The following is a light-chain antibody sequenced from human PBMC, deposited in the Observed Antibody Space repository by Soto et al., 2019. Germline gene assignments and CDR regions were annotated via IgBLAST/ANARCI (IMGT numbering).Light chain of an antibody. J-gene: IGKJ1*01. CDR3: QQFYNWPRT. CDR1: QSVSSN. Sequence: IVMTQSPGTLSVSPGERATLSCRASQSVSSNLAWYQQKPGQAPRLLIYGASTRATGIPARSSGSGSETEFTLTISSLQSEDFAVYYCQQFYNWPRTFGQGTKVDIK. CDR2: GAS. V-gene: IGKV3-15*01.